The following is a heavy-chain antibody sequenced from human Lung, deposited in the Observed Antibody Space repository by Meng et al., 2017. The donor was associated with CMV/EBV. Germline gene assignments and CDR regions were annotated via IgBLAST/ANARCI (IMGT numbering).Heavy chain of an antibody. J-gene: IGHJ5*02. Sequence: GGPLRPXXAASGFTSSNYWMHWVRQAPGKGLVWVSRINNDGSDTIYADSVKGRFSISRDNAKNTLYLQMNNLRAEDTAVYYCARDLTCCTPTSCYWWYNLFDPWGQGXLVTVSS. CDR3: ARDLTCCTPTSCYWWYNLFDP. D-gene: IGHD2-2*01. CDR1: GFTSSNYW. V-gene: IGHV3-74*01. CDR2: INNDGSDT.